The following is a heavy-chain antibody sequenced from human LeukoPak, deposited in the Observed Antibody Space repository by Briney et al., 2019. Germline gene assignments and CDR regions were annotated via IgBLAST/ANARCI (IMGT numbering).Heavy chain of an antibody. V-gene: IGHV3-48*03. J-gene: IGHJ3*02. CDR2: MSSSGRNI. D-gene: IGHD1-1*01. CDR1: GFTFSSYE. Sequence: PGGSPRLSCAASGFTFSSYEMNWVRQAPGKGLEWVSYMSSSGRNIYYADSVKGRFTISRDTAKNSLYLQMNSLRAEDTAVYYCARYTTSRAFDIWGQGTMVTVSS. CDR3: ARYTTSRAFDI.